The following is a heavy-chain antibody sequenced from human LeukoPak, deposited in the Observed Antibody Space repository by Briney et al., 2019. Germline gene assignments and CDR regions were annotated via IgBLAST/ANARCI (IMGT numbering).Heavy chain of an antibody. J-gene: IGHJ4*02. D-gene: IGHD3-3*01. Sequence: ASVKVSCKASGYTFTRYYMHWVRQAPGQGLEWMGWINPNSGGTNYAQKFQGRVTMTRDTSISTAYMELSRLRSDDTAVYYCARDRPDFWSGYDYDYWGQGTLVTVSS. V-gene: IGHV1-2*02. CDR2: INPNSGGT. CDR1: GYTFTRYY. CDR3: ARDRPDFWSGYDYDY.